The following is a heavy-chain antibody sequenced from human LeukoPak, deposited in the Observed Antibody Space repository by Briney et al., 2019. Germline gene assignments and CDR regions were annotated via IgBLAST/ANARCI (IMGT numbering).Heavy chain of an antibody. CDR2: ISSSSSYI. CDR3: ARVTVYSYGPNAFDI. J-gene: IGHJ3*02. Sequence: GGSLRLSCAASGFTFSRYGMTWVRQAPGKGLEWVSSISSSSSYIYYADSVKGRFTISRDNAKNSLYLQMNSLRAEDTAVYYCARVTVYSYGPNAFDIWGQGTMVTVSS. V-gene: IGHV3-21*01. CDR1: GFTFSRYG. D-gene: IGHD5-18*01.